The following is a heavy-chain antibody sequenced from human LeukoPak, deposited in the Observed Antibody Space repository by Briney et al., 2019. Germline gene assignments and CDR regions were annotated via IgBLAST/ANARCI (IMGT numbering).Heavy chain of an antibody. CDR1: GFTFSSFV. D-gene: IGHD6-13*01. J-gene: IGHJ4*02. Sequence: GGSLRLSCAASGFTFSSFVMSWVRQAPGKGLEWVSAISDSGGTTYYADSVKGRFTISRDNSKNTLYLQMNSLRAEDTAVYYCAKGKIAAAGTFYWGQGTLVTVSS. V-gene: IGHV3-23*01. CDR2: ISDSGGTT. CDR3: AKGKIAAAGTFY.